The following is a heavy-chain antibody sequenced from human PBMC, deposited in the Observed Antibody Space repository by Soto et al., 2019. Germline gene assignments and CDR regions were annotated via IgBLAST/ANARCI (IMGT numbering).Heavy chain of an antibody. D-gene: IGHD6-19*01. Sequence: QVQLVESGGGVVQAGGSLGLSCTASGFTFSTYGMHWVRQAPGKGPEWVAVMSHDGSHKAFLDSVKGRFIISRDNSKNTLYLQMTSLRPDDPAVYYCARRPRSGLDQYYYGMDVWGQGTTVIVSS. J-gene: IGHJ6*02. CDR3: ARRPRSGLDQYYYGMDV. V-gene: IGHV3-30*03. CDR2: MSHDGSHK. CDR1: GFTFSTYG.